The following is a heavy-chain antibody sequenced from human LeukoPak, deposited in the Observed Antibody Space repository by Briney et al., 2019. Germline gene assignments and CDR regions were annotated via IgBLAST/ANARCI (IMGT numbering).Heavy chain of an antibody. CDR3: AGTRRYCSGGSCYNWLDP. V-gene: IGHV4-61*02. J-gene: IGHJ5*02. D-gene: IGHD2-15*01. Sequence: SQTLSLTCTVSGGSISSDIYYWSWIRQPAGKGLEWIGRIYMSGNTNYNLSLKSRLTISVDTSKNQFSLKLSSVTAADTAVYYCAGTRRYCSGGSCYNWLDPWGQGTLVTVSS. CDR1: GGSISSDIYY. CDR2: IYMSGNT.